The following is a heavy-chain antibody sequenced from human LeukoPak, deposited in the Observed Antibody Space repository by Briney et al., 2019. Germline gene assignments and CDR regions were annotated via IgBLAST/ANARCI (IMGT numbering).Heavy chain of an antibody. Sequence: GGSLRLSCAASGSTFSSYAMSCVRQDPGKGLEWVSAISGSGGSTYYADSVKGRFTISRDNSKNTLYLQMNSLRAEDTAVYYCAKSKSAIFGVVIMPNWYFDLWGRGTLVTVSS. CDR1: GSTFSSYA. CDR2: ISGSGGST. CDR3: AKSKSAIFGVVIMPNWYFDL. J-gene: IGHJ2*01. D-gene: IGHD3-3*01. V-gene: IGHV3-23*01.